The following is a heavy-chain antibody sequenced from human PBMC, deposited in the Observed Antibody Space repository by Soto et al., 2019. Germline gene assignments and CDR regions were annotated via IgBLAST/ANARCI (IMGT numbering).Heavy chain of an antibody. CDR3: ARSLKVLGILDY. V-gene: IGHV4-30-4*01. D-gene: IGHD3-10*01. CDR1: GGSISSGGAYY. CDR2: IHYSGST. Sequence: QVQLQESGPGLVKPSQTLSLTCAVSGGSISSGGAYYWSWIRQSPGKGLEWIAYIHYSGSTYYYSSLKSGVIMLVETAKNQFSLKVSSVTAADTSVYYSARSLKVLGILDYWGQGTLVTVSS. J-gene: IGHJ4*02.